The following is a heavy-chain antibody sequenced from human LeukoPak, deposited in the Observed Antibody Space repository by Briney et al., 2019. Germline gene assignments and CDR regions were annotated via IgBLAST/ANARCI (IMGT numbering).Heavy chain of an antibody. V-gene: IGHV1-69*01. Sequence: SVKVSCKASGGTFSSYAISWVRQAPGQGLEWMGGIIPIFGTANYAQKFQGRVTITADESTSTAYMELSSLRSEDTAVYYCARGSGRVSMMESAYYYGIDVWGQGTTVTVSS. CDR3: ARGSGRVSMMESAYYYGIDV. D-gene: IGHD2-15*01. J-gene: IGHJ6*02. CDR2: IIPIFGTA. CDR1: GGTFSSYA.